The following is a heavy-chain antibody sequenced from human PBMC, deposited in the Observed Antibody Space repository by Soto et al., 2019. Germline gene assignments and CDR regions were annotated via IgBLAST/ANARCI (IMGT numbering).Heavy chain of an antibody. J-gene: IGHJ3*02. CDR3: VSLVERSDIAFDI. Sequence: GGSLRLSCAASGFTFSSYWMNWVRQAPGKGLEWVANIKQDGSEKYYVDSVKGRFTISRDNAENSVYLQMNSLRAEDTAVYYCVSLVERSDIAFDIWGQGTMVTVSS. CDR2: IKQDGSEK. V-gene: IGHV3-7*01. D-gene: IGHD6-6*01. CDR1: GFTFSSYW.